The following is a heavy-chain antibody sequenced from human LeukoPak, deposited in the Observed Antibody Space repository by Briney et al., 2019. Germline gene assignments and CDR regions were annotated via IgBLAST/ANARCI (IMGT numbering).Heavy chain of an antibody. D-gene: IGHD1-26*01. CDR1: GFTFSSYA. Sequence: GGSLRLSCAASGFTFSSYAMSWVRQAPGKGLEWVSAISGSGGSTYYADSVKGRFTISRYNSKNTLYLQMNSLRAEDTAVYYCANRIVGASDYFDYWGQGTLVTVSS. J-gene: IGHJ4*02. V-gene: IGHV3-23*01. CDR3: ANRIVGASDYFDY. CDR2: ISGSGGST.